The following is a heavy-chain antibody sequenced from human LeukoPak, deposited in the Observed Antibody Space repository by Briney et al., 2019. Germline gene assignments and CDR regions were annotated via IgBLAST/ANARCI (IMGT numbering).Heavy chain of an antibody. J-gene: IGHJ4*02. Sequence: GGSLRLSCAASGFTFSSYSMNWVRQAPGKGLEWLSSISRSSNYIYYGDSVKGRFTISRDNAKNSLYLQMNSLRAEDTAVYYCASRRTAYCGGDCPEGYWGQGTLVTVSS. CDR1: GFTFSSYS. CDR3: ASRRTAYCGGDCPEGY. CDR2: ISRSSNYI. D-gene: IGHD2-21*02. V-gene: IGHV3-21*01.